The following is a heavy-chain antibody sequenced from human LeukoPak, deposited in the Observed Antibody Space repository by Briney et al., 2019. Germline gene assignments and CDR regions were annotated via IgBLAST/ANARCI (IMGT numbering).Heavy chain of an antibody. CDR1: AFTFSNYA. CDR3: AKSNGLYYFDY. Sequence: PGGSLRLSCAASAFTFSNYAMSWVRQAPGTGLEWVSAISGSGGSTYYADPVKGRFTISRDNSKNTLYLQMYSLRAEDTAIYYCAKSNGLYYFDYWGQGTLVTVSS. J-gene: IGHJ4*02. V-gene: IGHV3-23*01. D-gene: IGHD2-8*01. CDR2: ISGSGGST.